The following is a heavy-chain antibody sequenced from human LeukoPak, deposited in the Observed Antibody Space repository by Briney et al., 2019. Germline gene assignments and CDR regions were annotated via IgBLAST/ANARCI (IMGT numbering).Heavy chain of an antibody. CDR2: ISWNSGRK. D-gene: IGHD6-13*01. V-gene: IGHV3-9*01. J-gene: IGHJ6*02. Sequence: GRSLRLSCAASGFTFDDYAMHWVRQAPGKGLEWVSGISWNSGRKGYADSVKGRFTISRDNSKNTLYLQMNSLRAEDTAVYYCAKDLGSGLAPTEQLVPNYYYGMDVWGQGTTVTVSS. CDR1: GFTFDDYA. CDR3: AKDLGSGLAPTEQLVPNYYYGMDV.